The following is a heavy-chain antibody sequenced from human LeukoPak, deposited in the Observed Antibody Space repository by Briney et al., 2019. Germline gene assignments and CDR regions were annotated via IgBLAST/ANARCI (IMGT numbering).Heavy chain of an antibody. V-gene: IGHV2-5*01. CDR3: AHIVIPDIAAAGIGGYYFDS. CDR2: IYWNDDK. D-gene: IGHD6-13*01. CDR1: AFSLRNSGVG. Sequence: SGPTLVNPTQTLTLTCTFSAFSLRNSGVGVGWIRQPPGKALERLAVIYWNDDKRYSPSLKSRLTITKDTSKNQVVLMMTTMDPVDTGTYYCAHIVIPDIAAAGIGGYYFDSWGQGTQVTVSS. J-gene: IGHJ4*02.